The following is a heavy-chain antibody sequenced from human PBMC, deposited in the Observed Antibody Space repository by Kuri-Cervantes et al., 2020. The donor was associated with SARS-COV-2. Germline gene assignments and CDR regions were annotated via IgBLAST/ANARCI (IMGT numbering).Heavy chain of an antibody. CDR2: IYYSGST. J-gene: IGHJ3*02. D-gene: IGHD1-26*01. Sequence: SETLSLTCTVSGGSISSSSYYWGWIRQPPGKGLEWIGSIYYSGSTYYNPSLKSRVIISLDKSKNHFSLKLSSLTAADTAVYYCARDLVGGNYDAFDIWGQGTVVTVSS. CDR3: ARDLVGGNYDAFDI. V-gene: IGHV4-39*07. CDR1: GGSISSSSYY.